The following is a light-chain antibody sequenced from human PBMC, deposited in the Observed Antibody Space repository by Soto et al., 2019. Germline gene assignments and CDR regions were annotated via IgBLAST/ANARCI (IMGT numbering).Light chain of an antibody. Sequence: DIQMTQSPSSLSASVGDRVAITCRASQNIRNYLNWYQQKPGKAPRVLIYGAASLQSGDPSRFSGSGSGTNFSLTINSLQPEDYATYYCQQSYNIQALTFGGGTKVEIK. CDR1: QNIRNY. V-gene: IGKV1-39*01. J-gene: IGKJ4*01. CDR3: QQSYNIQALT. CDR2: GAA.